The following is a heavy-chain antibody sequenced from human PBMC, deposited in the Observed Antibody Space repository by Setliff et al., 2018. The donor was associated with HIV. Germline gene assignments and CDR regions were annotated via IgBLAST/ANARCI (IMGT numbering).Heavy chain of an antibody. V-gene: IGHV4-61*09. Sequence: PSETLSLTCTVSGGSMRSGSYSWTWLRQPAGKEPELIGHVYVGGTVIYNPSLASRLTISIVPSKNQFSLDLRSVTAADTAKYYCARGRTIGVSAVFFDPWGQGTPVTVSS. D-gene: IGHD3-3*01. CDR2: VYVGGTV. CDR3: ARGRTIGVSAVFFDP. J-gene: IGHJ5*02. CDR1: GGSMRSGSYS.